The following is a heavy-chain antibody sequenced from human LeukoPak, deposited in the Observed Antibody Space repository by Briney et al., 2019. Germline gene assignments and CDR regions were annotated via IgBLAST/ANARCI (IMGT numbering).Heavy chain of an antibody. CDR3: ARDGWPAFDY. V-gene: IGHV6-1*01. J-gene: IGHJ4*02. CDR1: GDSVSSYTAA. Sequence: SQTLSLTCAISGDSVSSYTAAWNWIRQSPSRGPEWLGRTYYRSKWYNDYGESVKSRITINPDTSKNQFSLQLNSVTPEDTAVYYCARDGWPAFDYWGQGTLVTVSS. CDR2: TYYRSKWYN. D-gene: IGHD2-15*01.